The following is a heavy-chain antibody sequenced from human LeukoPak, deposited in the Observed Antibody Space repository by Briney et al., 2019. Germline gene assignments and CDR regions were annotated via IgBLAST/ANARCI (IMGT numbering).Heavy chain of an antibody. CDR1: GGSISSSSYY. Sequence: SETLSLTCTVSGGSISSSSYYWGWIRQPPGKGLEWIGSIYYSGSTYYNPSLKSRVTIPVDTSKNQFSLKLSSVTAADTAVYYCARQYYDFWSGHPGDAFDIWGQGTMVTVSS. V-gene: IGHV4-39*01. D-gene: IGHD3-3*01. CDR2: IYYSGST. CDR3: ARQYYDFWSGHPGDAFDI. J-gene: IGHJ3*02.